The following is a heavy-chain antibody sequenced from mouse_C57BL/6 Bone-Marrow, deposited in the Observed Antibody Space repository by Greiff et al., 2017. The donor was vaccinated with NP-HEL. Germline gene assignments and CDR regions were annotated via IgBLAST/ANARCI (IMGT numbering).Heavy chain of an antibody. Sequence: VQLQQSGPVLVKPGASVKMSCKASGYTFTDYYMNWVKQSHGKSLEWIGVINPYNGGTSYNQKFKGKATLTVDKSSSTAYMELNSLTSEDSAVYYCARFTDYYGSSAIAMDYWGQGTSVTVSS. CDR1: GYTFTDYY. CDR2: INPYNGGT. J-gene: IGHJ4*01. D-gene: IGHD1-1*01. V-gene: IGHV1-19*01. CDR3: ARFTDYYGSSAIAMDY.